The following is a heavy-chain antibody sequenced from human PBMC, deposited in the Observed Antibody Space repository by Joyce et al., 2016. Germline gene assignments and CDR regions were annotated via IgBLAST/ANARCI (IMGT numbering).Heavy chain of an antibody. Sequence: QVQSVQSGAEVKEPGASVKVSCMAFGYTFSAFHMHWVRQATGQGLEWMGWIYPSSGETDYAQGFQGRVTMTGDMSIGTLYMEIRRLRSDDTAVYFSVRENWYFDFWGRGTQVTVSS. CDR1: GYTFSAFH. V-gene: IGHV1-2*02. CDR3: VRENWYFDF. CDR2: IYPSSGET. J-gene: IGHJ2*01.